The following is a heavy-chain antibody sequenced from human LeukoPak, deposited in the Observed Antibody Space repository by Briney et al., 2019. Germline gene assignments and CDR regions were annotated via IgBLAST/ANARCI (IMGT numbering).Heavy chain of an antibody. J-gene: IGHJ1*01. CDR3: ARDRGGRYMYLQH. CDR2: INSDGDSA. Sequence: GSLRLSCAVSGFTFDDYGMSWARQAPGKGLEWVSGINSDGDSAGYADSVKGRFTISRDNRKNSLRLQMNSLRAEDTALYYCARDRGGRYMYLQHWGQGTLVTVSS. V-gene: IGHV3-20*04. CDR1: GFTFDDYG. D-gene: IGHD1-26*01.